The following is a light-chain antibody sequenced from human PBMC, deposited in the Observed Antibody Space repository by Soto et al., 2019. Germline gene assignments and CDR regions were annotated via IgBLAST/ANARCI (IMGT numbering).Light chain of an antibody. CDR3: QQYGSSLT. V-gene: IGKV3-20*01. CDR1: QSVSSK. CDR2: GAS. J-gene: IGKJ4*01. Sequence: TQSPATLSVSPGERATLSCRASQSVSSKLAWYQQRPGQAPRLLIYGASTRATGIPDRFSGSGSGTDFTLTISRLEPEDFAVYYCQQYGSSLTFGGGTKVDIK.